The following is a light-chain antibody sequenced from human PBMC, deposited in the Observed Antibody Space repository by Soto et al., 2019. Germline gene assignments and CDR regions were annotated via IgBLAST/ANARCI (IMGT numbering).Light chain of an antibody. CDR2: GAS. V-gene: IGKV3-15*01. CDR1: QSVSSN. J-gene: IGKJ2*01. Sequence: ERVMTQSPATLSVSPGERATLSCRASQSVSSNLAWYQQKPGQAPRLLIYGASTRATGIPARFSGSRSGTEFTITISSLQSEDFAVYYWQQYNNRPPVTFGQGTKLEIK. CDR3: QQYNNRPPVT.